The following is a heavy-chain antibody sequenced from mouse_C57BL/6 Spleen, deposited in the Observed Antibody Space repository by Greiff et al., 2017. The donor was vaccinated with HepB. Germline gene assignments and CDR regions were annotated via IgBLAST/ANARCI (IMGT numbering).Heavy chain of an antibody. V-gene: IGHV1-76*01. J-gene: IGHJ4*01. CDR2: IYPGSGNT. CDR3: ARERNYYGSSYVNYAMDY. Sequence: QVHVKQSGAELVRPGASVKLSCKASGYTFTDYYINWVKQRPGQGLEWIARIYPGSGNTYYNEKFKGKATLTAEKSSSTAYMQLSSLTSEDSAVYFCARERNYYGSSYVNYAMDYWGQGTSVTVSS. CDR1: GYTFTDYY. D-gene: IGHD1-1*01.